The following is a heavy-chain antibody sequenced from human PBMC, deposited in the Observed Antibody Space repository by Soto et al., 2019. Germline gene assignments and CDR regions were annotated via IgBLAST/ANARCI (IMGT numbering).Heavy chain of an antibody. CDR3: AKGGRQWLVTSDFNY. CDR2: VSHDGRNT. Sequence: VQLVASGGGVVQPGRSLRLSCAASGFTFSDYAMHWVRQAPGKGLEWVAVVSHDGRNTHYADSVKGRFTISRDSSKNPVSLEMTSLRAADTAVYYCAKGGRQWLVTSDFNYWGQGALVTVSS. V-gene: IGHV3-30*18. CDR1: GFTFSDYA. D-gene: IGHD6-19*01. J-gene: IGHJ4*02.